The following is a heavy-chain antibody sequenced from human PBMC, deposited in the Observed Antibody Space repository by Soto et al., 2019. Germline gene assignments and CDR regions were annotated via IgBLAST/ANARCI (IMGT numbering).Heavy chain of an antibody. V-gene: IGHV4-59*01. J-gene: IGHJ5*02. CDR1: GDSISSYY. Sequence: SETLSLTCSVSGDSISSYYWSWIRQPPGKGLEWIGYIYYSGSTNYNPSFKSRVIISVDTPKNQFSLKLTSVTAADTAVYYCARGVATIGPWGQGTLVTVSS. CDR2: IYYSGST. D-gene: IGHD5-12*01. CDR3: ARGVATIGP.